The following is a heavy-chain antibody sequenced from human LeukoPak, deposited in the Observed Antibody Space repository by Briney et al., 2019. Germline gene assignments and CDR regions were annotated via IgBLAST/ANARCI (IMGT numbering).Heavy chain of an antibody. J-gene: IGHJ5*02. CDR3: ARSEYSKSIWFDP. CDR2: INPSGGTT. V-gene: IGHV1-46*01. CDR1: GFKFTNFY. Sequence: GVSVKISCKAAGFKFTNFYFHWVRQAPGQGLEWMGIINPSGGTTTYAQKFQGNITMTRDTSTSTVYMEMTSLTSEDTAVYYCARSEYSKSIWFDPWGQGTMVTVSS. D-gene: IGHD6-6*01.